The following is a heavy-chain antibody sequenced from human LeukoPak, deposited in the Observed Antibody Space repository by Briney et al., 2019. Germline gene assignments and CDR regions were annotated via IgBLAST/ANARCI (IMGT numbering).Heavy chain of an antibody. CDR1: GFTFSSYG. J-gene: IGHJ4*02. CDR2: ISYDGSNK. CDR3: AKEADHYYGSGTIDY. V-gene: IGHV3-30*18. D-gene: IGHD3-10*01. Sequence: PGGSLRLSCAASGFTFSSYGMHWVRQAPGKGLEWVAVISYDGSNKYYADSVKGRFTISRDNSKNTLYLQMNSLRAEDTAVYYCAKEADHYYGSGTIDYWSQGTLVTVSS.